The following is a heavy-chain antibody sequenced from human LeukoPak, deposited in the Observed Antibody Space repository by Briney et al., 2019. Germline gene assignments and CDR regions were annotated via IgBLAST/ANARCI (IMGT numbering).Heavy chain of an antibody. Sequence: PGGSLRLSCAASGFTFSDHYMDWVRQAPGKGLEWVGRIRSKANSHATAYAASVKGRFTISRDDSKNTAYLQMNSLKTEDTAVYYCTRGDTAMGFDYWGQGTLVTVSS. D-gene: IGHD5-18*01. V-gene: IGHV3-73*01. J-gene: IGHJ4*02. CDR2: IRSKANSHAT. CDR1: GFTFSDHY. CDR3: TRGDTAMGFDY.